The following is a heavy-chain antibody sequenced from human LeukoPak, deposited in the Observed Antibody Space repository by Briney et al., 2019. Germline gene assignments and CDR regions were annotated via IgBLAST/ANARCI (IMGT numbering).Heavy chain of an antibody. J-gene: IGHJ4*02. D-gene: IGHD5-18*01. Sequence: SETLSLTCTVSGVSIRSTSYYWGWIRQPPGKGLEWIGSIYFSGNTYYNPSLKTRVTISIDTSRNQFSLKLTSVTAADTAIFYCASGYFVHTFDFWGQGTLGTVSS. CDR3: ASGYFVHTFDF. V-gene: IGHV4-39*01. CDR1: GVSIRSTSYY. CDR2: IYFSGNT.